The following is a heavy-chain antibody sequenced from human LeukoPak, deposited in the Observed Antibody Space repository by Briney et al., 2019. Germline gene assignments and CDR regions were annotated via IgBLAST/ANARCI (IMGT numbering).Heavy chain of an antibody. CDR2: ISYDGSNK. CDR3: ARESSPDDFWSGYYYGYYFDY. V-gene: IGHV3-30-3*01. CDR1: GFTFSGYP. J-gene: IGHJ4*02. Sequence: PGGSLRLSCAASGFTFSGYPIHWVRQAPGKGLEWVAVISYDGSNKYYADSVKGRFTISRDNAKNTLYLQMNSLRAEDTAVYYCARESSPDDFWSGYYYGYYFDYWGQGTLVTVSS. D-gene: IGHD3-3*01.